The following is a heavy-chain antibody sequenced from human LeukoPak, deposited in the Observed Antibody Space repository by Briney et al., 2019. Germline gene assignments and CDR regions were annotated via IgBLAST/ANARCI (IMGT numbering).Heavy chain of an antibody. V-gene: IGHV3-74*01. Sequence: GGCVRLSCAASGFTFSSYWMHWVRQAPGKGLVWVSRINSDGSSTIHADSVKGRFTISRDNAKNTLYLQMNSLRAEDTAVYYCAREVYSSGWSSFDYWGQGTLVTVSS. J-gene: IGHJ4*02. D-gene: IGHD6-19*01. CDR3: AREVYSSGWSSFDY. CDR1: GFTFSSYW. CDR2: INSDGSST.